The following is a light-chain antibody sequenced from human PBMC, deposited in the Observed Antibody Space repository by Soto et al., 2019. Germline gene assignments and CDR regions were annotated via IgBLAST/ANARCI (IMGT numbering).Light chain of an antibody. CDR1: QSISSW. Sequence: DIQMTQSPSSVSASVGDTVTITCRASQSISSWLAWYQQKPGQAPRSLIYPSSNLKSGVPSRFSGSGSGTDFTLTIINLQPEDFSTYYCQQAKTFPVTFGPGTKVLIK. V-gene: IGKV1-12*01. CDR2: PSS. J-gene: IGKJ3*01. CDR3: QQAKTFPVT.